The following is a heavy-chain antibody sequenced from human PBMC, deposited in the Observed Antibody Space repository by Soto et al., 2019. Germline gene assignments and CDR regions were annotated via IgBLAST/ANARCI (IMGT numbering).Heavy chain of an antibody. CDR3: ARGSNVLRFLEWLSPVDY. Sequence: GASVKVSCKASGYTFTSYGISWVRQAPGQGLEWMGWISAYNGNTNYAQKLQGRVTMTTDTSTSTAYMELRSLRSDDTAVYYCARGSNVLRFLEWLSPVDYWGQGTLVTVSS. J-gene: IGHJ4*02. CDR1: GYTFTSYG. D-gene: IGHD3-3*01. CDR2: ISAYNGNT. V-gene: IGHV1-18*01.